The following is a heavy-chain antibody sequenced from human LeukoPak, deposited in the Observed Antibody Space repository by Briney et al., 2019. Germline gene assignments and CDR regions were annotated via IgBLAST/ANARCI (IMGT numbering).Heavy chain of an antibody. CDR2: INPNSGGT. CDR3: ARGHESGQQLVLRASSTAAIFDY. Sequence: GASVKVSCKASGYTFTGYYMHWVRQAPGQGLEWMGWINPNSGGTNYAQKFQGWVTMTRDTSISTAYMELSRLRSDDTAVYYCARGHESGQQLVLRASSTAAIFDYWGQGTLVTVSS. CDR1: GYTFTGYY. J-gene: IGHJ4*02. V-gene: IGHV1-2*04. D-gene: IGHD6-13*01.